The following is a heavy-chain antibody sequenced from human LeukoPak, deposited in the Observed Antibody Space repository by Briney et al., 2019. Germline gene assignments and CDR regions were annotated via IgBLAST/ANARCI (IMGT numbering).Heavy chain of an antibody. CDR3: ARRQGCSSASCPPDY. CDR2: IYPGDSDT. J-gene: IGHJ4*02. V-gene: IGHV5-51*01. D-gene: IGHD2-2*01. CDR1: GYSFTTNW. Sequence: PGESLKISCRGSGYSFTTNWIGWVRQMPGKGLEWMGIIYPGDSDTRYTPSFRGQVTLAVDKSINTAYLQWSSLKASDTAMYYCARRQGCSSASCPPDYWGQGTLVTVSP.